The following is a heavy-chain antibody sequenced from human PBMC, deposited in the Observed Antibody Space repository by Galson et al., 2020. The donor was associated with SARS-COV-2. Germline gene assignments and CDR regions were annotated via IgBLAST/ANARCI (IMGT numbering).Heavy chain of an antibody. J-gene: IGHJ6*02. D-gene: IGHD3-10*01. CDR1: GYSFTSYW. V-gene: IGHV5-10-1*01. Sequence: HGESLKISCKGSGYSFTSYWISWVRQMPGKGLEWMGRIDPSDSYTNYSPSFQGHVTISADKSISTAYLQWSSLKASDTAMYYCARHYYYGSGSYSDYYYGMDVWGQGTTVTVSS. CDR2: IDPSDSYT. CDR3: ARHYYYGSGSYSDYYYGMDV.